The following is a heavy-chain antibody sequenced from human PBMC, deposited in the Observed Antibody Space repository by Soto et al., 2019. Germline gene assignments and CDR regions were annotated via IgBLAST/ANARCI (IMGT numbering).Heavy chain of an antibody. D-gene: IGHD2-8*01. CDR3: ARAGMVYANYYYYYYMDV. Sequence: GGSLRLSCAASGFTVSSNYMSWVRQAPGKGLEWVSVIYSGGSTYYADSVKGRFTISRDNSKNTLYLQMNSLRAEDTAVYYCARAGMVYANYYYYYYMDVWGKGTTVTVSS. V-gene: IGHV3-66*01. J-gene: IGHJ6*03. CDR2: IYSGGST. CDR1: GFTVSSNY.